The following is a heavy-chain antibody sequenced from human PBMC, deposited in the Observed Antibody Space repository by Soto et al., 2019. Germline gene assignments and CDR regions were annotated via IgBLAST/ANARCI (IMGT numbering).Heavy chain of an antibody. Sequence: SETLSLTCTVSGESISSGDHYWSWVRQSPGEGLEWIGFIYYSGNTYYNPSLKSRVSMSVDTSNNQFSLKLNSVTAADTAVYYCARDAGYCNSVSCYPYNMDVWGQGTTVTAP. CDR2: IYYSGNT. D-gene: IGHD2-15*01. CDR1: GESISSGDHY. J-gene: IGHJ6*02. CDR3: ARDAGYCNSVSCYPYNMDV. V-gene: IGHV4-30-4*01.